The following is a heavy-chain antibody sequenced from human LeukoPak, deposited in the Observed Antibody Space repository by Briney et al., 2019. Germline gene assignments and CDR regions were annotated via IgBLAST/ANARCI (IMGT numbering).Heavy chain of an antibody. CDR3: ARSMGAIRYYYYYMDV. J-gene: IGHJ6*03. CDR2: INHSGST. V-gene: IGHV4-34*01. CDR1: GGSFSGYY. Sequence: PSETLSLTCAVYGGSFSGYYWSWIRQPPGKGLEWIGEINHSGSTNYNPSLKSRVTISVDTSKNQFSLKVSSVTAAETAVYYCARSMGAIRYYYYYMDVWGKGTTVTISS. D-gene: IGHD3-16*01.